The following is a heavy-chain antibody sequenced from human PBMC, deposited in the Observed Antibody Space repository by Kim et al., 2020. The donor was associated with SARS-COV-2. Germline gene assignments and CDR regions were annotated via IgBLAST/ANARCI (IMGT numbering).Heavy chain of an antibody. D-gene: IGHD2-15*01. J-gene: IGHJ2*01. CDR3: ARDGLTVVPYWYFDL. Sequence: GGSLRLSCAASGFTFSSYSMNWVRQAPGKGLEWVSSISSSSSYIYYADSVKGRFTISRDNAKNSLYLQMNSLRAEDTAVYYCARDGLTVVPYWYFDLWGRGTLVTVSS. CDR1: GFTFSSYS. V-gene: IGHV3-21*01. CDR2: ISSSSSYI.